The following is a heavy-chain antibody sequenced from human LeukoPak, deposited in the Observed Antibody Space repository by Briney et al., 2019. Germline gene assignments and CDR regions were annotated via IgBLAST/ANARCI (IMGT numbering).Heavy chain of an antibody. J-gene: IGHJ6*03. D-gene: IGHD6-13*01. CDR2: INPNSGGT. CDR3: ARDLNRLSSSWYHYYYYYYMDV. Sequence: ASVKVSCKASGYTFTGYYMHWVRQAPGQGLEWMGWINPNSGGTNYAQKFQGRVTMTRDTSISTAYMELSRLRSDDTAVYYCARDLNRLSSSWYHYYYYYYMDVWGKGTTVTVSS. CDR1: GYTFTGYY. V-gene: IGHV1-2*02.